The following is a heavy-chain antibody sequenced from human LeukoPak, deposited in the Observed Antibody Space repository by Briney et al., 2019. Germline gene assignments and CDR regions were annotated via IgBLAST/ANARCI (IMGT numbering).Heavy chain of an antibody. CDR2: IKRKTDGGTT. V-gene: IGHV3-15*01. CDR1: GFTFSNAW. J-gene: IGHJ4*02. Sequence: GGSLRLSCAASGFTFSNAWMSWVRQAPGKGREWVGRIKRKTDGGTTDYAAPVRGRFTISRDDSKNTLYLQMNSLKTEDTAVYYCTTYLYDYVWGSYRFNDYWGQGTLVTVSS. CDR3: TTYLYDYVWGSYRFNDY. D-gene: IGHD3-16*02.